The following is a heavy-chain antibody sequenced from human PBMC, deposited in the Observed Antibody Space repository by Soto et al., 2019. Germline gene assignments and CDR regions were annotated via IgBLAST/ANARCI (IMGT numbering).Heavy chain of an antibody. CDR3: ARAPYYYYGRDV. J-gene: IGHJ6*02. Sequence: QVQLQESGPGLVKPSETLSLTCTVSGGSISSYYWSWIRQPPGKGLEWIGYIYYSGNTNYNPSLKSRVTISVDTSKNQFSLKLSSVTAADTAVYYCARAPYYYYGRDVWGQGTTVTVSS. CDR2: IYYSGNT. CDR1: GGSISSYY. V-gene: IGHV4-59*08.